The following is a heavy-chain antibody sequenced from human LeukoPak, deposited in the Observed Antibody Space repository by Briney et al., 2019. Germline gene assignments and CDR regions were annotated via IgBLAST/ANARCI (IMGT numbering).Heavy chain of an antibody. CDR3: ARPSAVYDSSGYYYVSLDP. J-gene: IGHJ5*02. V-gene: IGHV3-66*04. Sequence: GGSLRLACAASGFTVSSNYMSWVRQAPGKGLGWVSVIYSGGSTYYADSVKGGFTISRDNSKNTLYLQMNRLRAEDTAVYYCARPSAVYDSSGYYYVSLDPWGQGTLVTVSS. CDR1: GFTVSSNY. CDR2: IYSGGST. D-gene: IGHD3-22*01.